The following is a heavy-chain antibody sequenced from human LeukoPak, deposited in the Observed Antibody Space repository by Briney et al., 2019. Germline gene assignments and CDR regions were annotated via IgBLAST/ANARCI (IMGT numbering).Heavy chain of an antibody. V-gene: IGHV4-61*02. J-gene: IGHJ3*02. CDR3: AKVRITMIVVVTHDAFDI. CDR2: IYTSGST. Sequence: PSETLSLTCTVSGNSISSGDYYWSWIRQPAGKGLEWIGRIYTSGSTNYNPSLKSRVTISGDTSKNQFSLRLSSVTAADTAVYYCAKVRITMIVVVTHDAFDIWGQGTMVTVSS. CDR1: GNSISSGDYY. D-gene: IGHD3-22*01.